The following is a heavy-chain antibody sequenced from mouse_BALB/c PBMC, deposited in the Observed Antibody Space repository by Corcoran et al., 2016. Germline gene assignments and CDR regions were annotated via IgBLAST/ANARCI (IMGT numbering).Heavy chain of an antibody. V-gene: IGHV9-3-1*01. J-gene: IGHJ3*01. CDR1: GYTFTNYG. D-gene: IGHD2-12*01. CDR2: INTYTGEP. CDR3: ASIRPVAY. Sequence: QIQLVQSGPELKKPGETVKISCKASGYTFTNYGMNWVKQAPGKGLKWMGWINTYTGEPTYVDDFKGRFAFSLETSASTAYLQINNLKNEDTATYFCASIRPVAYWGQGTLVTVSA.